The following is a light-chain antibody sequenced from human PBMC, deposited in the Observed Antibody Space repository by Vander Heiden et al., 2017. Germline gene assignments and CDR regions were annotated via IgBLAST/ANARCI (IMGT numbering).Light chain of an antibody. J-gene: IGKJ1*01. V-gene: IGKV3-15*01. CDR1: QSVSSN. Sequence: IVMTHSPATLPVSPGERATLSCRASQSVSSNIAWYQQKPGQAPRLLIYGASTRATGIPARFSGSGSETEFTLTISSLQSEDFAVYYCQQYDDRPPWTFGQGTTVEI. CDR3: QQYDDRPPWT. CDR2: GAS.